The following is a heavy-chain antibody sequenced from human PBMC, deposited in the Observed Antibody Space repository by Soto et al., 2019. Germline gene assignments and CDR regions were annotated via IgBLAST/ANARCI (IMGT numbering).Heavy chain of an antibody. CDR2: IKGKTAGETI. CDR1: GFTFTNVW. D-gene: IGHD2-15*01. J-gene: IGHJ4*02. V-gene: IGHV3-15*01. Sequence: EVQLVESGGGLVKPGEPLRLSCAASGFTFTNVWMSWVRQAPGKGLEWVGRIKGKTAGETIDYAAVLKGRFTISRDESNITLYLEINRLKTDDTPVYYCTKIGPVAEEPDYWGRGTLVTSSS. CDR3: TKIGPVAEEPDY.